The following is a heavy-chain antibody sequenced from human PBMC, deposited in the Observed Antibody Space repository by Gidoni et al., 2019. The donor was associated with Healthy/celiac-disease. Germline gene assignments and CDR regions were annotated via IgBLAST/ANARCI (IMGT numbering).Heavy chain of an antibody. CDR1: GFTFSSYA. CDR3: ANGPGAAAGTDY. Sequence: EVQLLESGGGLVQPGGSMRLSCAASGFTFSSYAMSWVRQAPGQGLAWVSAISGSGGSTYYADSVEGRFTISRDNSKNTLYLQMNSLRAEDTAVYYCANGPGAAAGTDYWGQGTLVTVSS. V-gene: IGHV3-23*01. CDR2: ISGSGGST. J-gene: IGHJ4*02. D-gene: IGHD6-13*01.